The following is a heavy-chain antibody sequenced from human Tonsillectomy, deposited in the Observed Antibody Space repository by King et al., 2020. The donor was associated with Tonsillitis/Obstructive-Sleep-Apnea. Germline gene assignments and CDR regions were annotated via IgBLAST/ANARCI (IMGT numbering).Heavy chain of an antibody. D-gene: IGHD2-15*01. CDR2: INHSGST. Sequence: VQLQQWGAGLLKPSETLSLTCAVYGGSFSGYYWSWIRQPPGKGLEWIGEINHSGSTNYNPSLKSRVTISVDTSKNQFSLKLSSVTAADTAVYYCATVVVVAASWSRGQSYMDVWGKGTTVTVSS. CDR3: ATVVVVAASWSRGQSYMDV. V-gene: IGHV4-34*01. CDR1: GGSFSGYY. J-gene: IGHJ6*03.